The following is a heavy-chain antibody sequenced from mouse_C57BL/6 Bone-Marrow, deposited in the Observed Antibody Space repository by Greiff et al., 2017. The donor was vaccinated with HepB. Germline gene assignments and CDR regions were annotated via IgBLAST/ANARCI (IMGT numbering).Heavy chain of an antibody. CDR3: ARAFTTVVDFDY. CDR2: IYPGDGDT. J-gene: IGHJ2*01. CDR1: GYAFSSSW. Sequence: LQESGPELVKPGASVKISCKASGYAFSSSWMNWVKQRPGKGLEWIGRIYPGDGDTNYNGKFKGKATLTADKSSSTAYMQLSSLTSEDSAVYFCARAFTTVVDFDYWGQGTTLTVSS. V-gene: IGHV1-82*01. D-gene: IGHD1-1*01.